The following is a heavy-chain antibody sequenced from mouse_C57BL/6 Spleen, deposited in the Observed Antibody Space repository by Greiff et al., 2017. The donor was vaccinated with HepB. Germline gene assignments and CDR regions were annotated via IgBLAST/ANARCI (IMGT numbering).Heavy chain of an antibody. CDR2: INPSSGYT. J-gene: IGHJ1*03. Sequence: VQLQQSGAELARPGASVKMSCKASGYTFTSYTMHWVKQRPGQGLEWIGYINPSSGYTKYNQKFKDKATLTADKSSSTAYMQLSSLTSEDSAVYYCARSTDYYYGSSYGWYFDVWGTGTTVTVSS. D-gene: IGHD1-1*01. V-gene: IGHV1-4*01. CDR3: ARSTDYYYGSSYGWYFDV. CDR1: GYTFTSYT.